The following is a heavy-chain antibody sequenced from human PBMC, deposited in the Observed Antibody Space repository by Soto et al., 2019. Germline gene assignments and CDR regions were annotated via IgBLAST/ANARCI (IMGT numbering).Heavy chain of an antibody. D-gene: IGHD5-12*01. Sequence: SETLSLTCTVSGGSITSGTYYWGWIRQPPGKGLEWIGYIYHSGSTYYNPSLKSRVTISVDRSKNQFSLKLSSVTAADTAVYYCAAGGGLPRYYWGQGTLVTVSS. V-gene: IGHV4-30-2*01. CDR1: GGSITSGTYY. CDR3: AAGGGLPRYY. CDR2: IYHSGST. J-gene: IGHJ4*02.